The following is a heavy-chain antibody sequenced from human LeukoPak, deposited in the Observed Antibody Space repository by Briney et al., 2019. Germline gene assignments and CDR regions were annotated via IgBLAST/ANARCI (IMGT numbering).Heavy chain of an antibody. V-gene: IGHV5-51*01. J-gene: IGHJ4*02. Sequence: GESLKISCKGSEYSFTSYWIGWVRQMPGKGLEWMGIIYPGDSDTRYSPSFQGQVTISADKSISTAYLQWSSLKASDTAMYYCARLIYYDSSGYYYGSDGDYWGQGTLVTVSS. CDR1: EYSFTSYW. CDR3: ARLIYYDSSGYYYGSDGDY. D-gene: IGHD3-22*01. CDR2: IYPGDSDT.